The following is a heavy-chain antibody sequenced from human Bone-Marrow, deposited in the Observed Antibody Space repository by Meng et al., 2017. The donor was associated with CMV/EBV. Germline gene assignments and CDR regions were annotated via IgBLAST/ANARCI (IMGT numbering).Heavy chain of an antibody. CDR3: ARVGYSSTPGIDY. D-gene: IGHD6-19*01. J-gene: IGHJ4*02. Sequence: GSLRLSCAVYGGSFSGYYWSWIRQPPGKGLEWIGEINHSGSTNYNPSLKSRVTISVDTSKNQFSLKLSSVTAADTAVYYCARVGYSSTPGIDYWGQGTLVTFYS. V-gene: IGHV4-34*01. CDR1: GGSFSGYY. CDR2: INHSGST.